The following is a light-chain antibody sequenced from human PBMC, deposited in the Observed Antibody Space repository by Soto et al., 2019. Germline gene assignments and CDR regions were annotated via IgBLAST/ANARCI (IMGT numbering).Light chain of an antibody. CDR3: QHYNDYSWT. V-gene: IGKV1-5*03. Sequence: DIHMPQSPSTLSASVGDRVTITCRASQSISIWLAWYQQKPGKAPNLLIYKTSSLETGVPSRFSGSGSGTEFTLTISSLQPDDFATYYCQHYNDYSWTFGQGTKVEVK. CDR1: QSISIW. J-gene: IGKJ1*01. CDR2: KTS.